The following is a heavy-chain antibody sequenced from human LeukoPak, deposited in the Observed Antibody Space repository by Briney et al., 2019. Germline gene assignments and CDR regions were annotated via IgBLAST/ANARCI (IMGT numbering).Heavy chain of an antibody. V-gene: IGHV1-18*04. CDR3: AREFCSGGSCSFGDYFDY. J-gene: IGHJ4*02. D-gene: IGHD2-15*01. Sequence: ASVKVSCKASGYTFTSYGICWVRQAPGQGLEWMGWISAYNGNTNYAQKLQGRVTMTTDTSTSTAYMELRSLRSDDTAVYYCAREFCSGGSCSFGDYFDYWGQGTLVTVSS. CDR2: ISAYNGNT. CDR1: GYTFTSYG.